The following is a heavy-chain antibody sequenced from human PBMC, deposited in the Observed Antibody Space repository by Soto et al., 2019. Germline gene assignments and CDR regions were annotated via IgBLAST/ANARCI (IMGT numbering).Heavy chain of an antibody. D-gene: IGHD4-17*01. Sequence: QITLKESGPSPVKPPQPLTVTCTFSGFSLSNTGVGVAWFRQPPGKALEWLALIYGDIDKRYSPSLKTRLTITKDTSKNQVVLTMTNMDPVDTATYYCAHCTLHDYGDYDPGTSHVFDSWGQGTLVTVSS. CDR3: AHCTLHDYGDYDPGTSHVFDS. CDR2: IYGDIDK. CDR1: GFSLSNTGVG. J-gene: IGHJ4*02. V-gene: IGHV2-5*02.